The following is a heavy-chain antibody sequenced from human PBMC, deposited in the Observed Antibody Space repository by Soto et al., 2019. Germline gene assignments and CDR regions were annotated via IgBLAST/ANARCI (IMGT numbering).Heavy chain of an antibody. D-gene: IGHD6-19*01. CDR1: KDTFTNYY. CDR3: AREVGGWYYFDS. Sequence: QVQLLQSGAEVKKPGASVKVSCKASKDTFTNYYMHWVRQAPGQGLEWMGTINPTDGGTAYAQKFQGRVTMARDTSTSTVYMDLRSLRSEDTAVYYCAREVGGWYYFDSWGQGTLVTVSS. CDR2: INPTDGGT. V-gene: IGHV1-46*01. J-gene: IGHJ4*02.